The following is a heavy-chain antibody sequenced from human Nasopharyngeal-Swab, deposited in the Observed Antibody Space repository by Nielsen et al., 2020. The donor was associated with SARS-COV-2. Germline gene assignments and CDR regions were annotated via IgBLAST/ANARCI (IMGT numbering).Heavy chain of an antibody. V-gene: IGHV3-23*01. Sequence: GGSLRLSCAASGFTFSSYVMSWVRQAPGEGLEWVSAISGSGGSTYYADSVKGRFTISRDNSKNTLYLQMNSLRAEDTAVYYCAKDLAVITGYFQHWGQGTLVTVSS. D-gene: IGHD3-22*01. CDR3: AKDLAVITGYFQH. CDR1: GFTFSSYV. J-gene: IGHJ1*01. CDR2: ISGSGGST.